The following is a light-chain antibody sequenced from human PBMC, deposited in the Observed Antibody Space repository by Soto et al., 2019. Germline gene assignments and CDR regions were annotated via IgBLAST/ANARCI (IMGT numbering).Light chain of an antibody. V-gene: IGLV2-14*01. Sequence: QSALTQPASVSGSPGQSITISCTGTSSDVGGYNYVSWYQQHPGKAPKLMIYDVSNQPSGVSNRFSGSKSGNTASLTISGLQAEDEDDYYCSSYTSSSNVVFGGGTKLTVL. CDR3: SSYTSSSNVV. J-gene: IGLJ2*01. CDR1: SSDVGGYNY. CDR2: DVS.